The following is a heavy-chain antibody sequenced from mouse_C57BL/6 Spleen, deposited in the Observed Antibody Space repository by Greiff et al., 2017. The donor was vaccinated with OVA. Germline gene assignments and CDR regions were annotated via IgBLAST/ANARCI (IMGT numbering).Heavy chain of an antibody. J-gene: IGHJ4*01. CDR2: INPSSGYT. V-gene: IGHV1-7*01. CDR1: GYTFTSYW. Sequence: QVQLQQSGAELAEPGASVKLSCKASGYTFTSYWMHWVKQRPGQGLEWIGYINPSSGYTKYNQKFKDKATLTADKSSSTAYMQLSSLTYEDSAVYYCARCPGSRVYAMDYWGQGTSVTVSS. CDR3: ARCPGSRVYAMDY.